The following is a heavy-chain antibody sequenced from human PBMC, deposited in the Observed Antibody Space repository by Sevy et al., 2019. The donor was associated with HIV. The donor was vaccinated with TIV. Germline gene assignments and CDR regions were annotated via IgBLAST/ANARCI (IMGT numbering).Heavy chain of an antibody. J-gene: IGHJ4*02. Sequence: GGSLRLSCAASGFTFSTSTMNWVRQAPGKGLEWVSLMTSSGSYILYADSVKGRFTISRDNAKNSVFLQMNSLRAEDTAVYYCVRGGWNYWGQGTLVTVSS. V-gene: IGHV3-21*01. CDR2: MTSSGSYI. D-gene: IGHD1-26*01. CDR3: VRGGWNY. CDR1: GFTFSTST.